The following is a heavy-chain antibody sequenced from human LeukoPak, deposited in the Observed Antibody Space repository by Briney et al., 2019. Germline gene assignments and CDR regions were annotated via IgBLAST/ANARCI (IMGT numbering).Heavy chain of an antibody. CDR1: GFTFSSYA. Sequence: GGSLRLSCAASGFTFSSYAMHWVRQAPGKGLEWVAVISYDGSNKYYADSVKGRFTISRDNSKNTLYLQMNSLRAEDTAVYYCARAEYSSGWYTSFDYWGQGTLVTVPS. D-gene: IGHD6-19*01. CDR3: ARAEYSSGWYTSFDY. J-gene: IGHJ4*02. CDR2: ISYDGSNK. V-gene: IGHV3-30-3*01.